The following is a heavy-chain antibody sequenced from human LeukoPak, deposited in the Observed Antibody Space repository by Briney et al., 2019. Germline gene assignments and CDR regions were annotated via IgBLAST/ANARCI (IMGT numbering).Heavy chain of an antibody. CDR2: ISYDGSNK. V-gene: IGHV3-30-3*01. Sequence: GGSLRLSCAASGFTFSSYAMHWVRQAPGKGLEWVAVISYDGSNKYYADSVKGRFTISRDNSKNTLYLQMNSLRAEDTALYYFARVPLYFPLVGFYYYGMDVWGKGPRVTVSS. CDR1: GFTFSSYA. J-gene: IGHJ6*04. CDR3: ARVPLYFPLVGFYYYGMDV. D-gene: IGHD3-9*01.